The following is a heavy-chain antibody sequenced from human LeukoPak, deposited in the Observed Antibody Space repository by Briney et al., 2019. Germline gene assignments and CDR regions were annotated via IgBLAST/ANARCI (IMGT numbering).Heavy chain of an antibody. CDR1: GFTFSSYW. Sequence: PGGSLRLSCAASGFTFSSYWMSWVRQAPGKGLEWVANIKQDGSEKYYVDSVKGRFTISRDNAKNSLYLQMNSLRAEDTAVYYCARASTNYCGGDCSFDYWGQGTLVTVSS. D-gene: IGHD2-21*02. CDR3: ARASTNYCGGDCSFDY. V-gene: IGHV3-7*01. CDR2: IKQDGSEK. J-gene: IGHJ4*02.